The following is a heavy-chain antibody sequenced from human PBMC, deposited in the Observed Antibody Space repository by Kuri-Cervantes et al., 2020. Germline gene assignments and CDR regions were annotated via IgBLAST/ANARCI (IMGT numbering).Heavy chain of an antibody. CDR2: IGTAGDT. CDR1: GFTFSSYD. V-gene: IGHV3-13*01. Sequence: GESLKISCAASGFTFSSYDMHWVRQATGKGLEWVSGIGTAGDTCNPGSVKGRFTISRENAKNSLYLQMNSLRVEDTAVYYCAKDRWGGDSDSFDIWGQGTMVTVSS. D-gene: IGHD2-21*02. J-gene: IGHJ3*02. CDR3: AKDRWGGDSDSFDI.